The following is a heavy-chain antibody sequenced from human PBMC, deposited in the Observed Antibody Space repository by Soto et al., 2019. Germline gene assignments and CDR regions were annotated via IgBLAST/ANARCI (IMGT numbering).Heavy chain of an antibody. CDR2: ISYSVST. CDR3: TRGDY. J-gene: IGHJ4*02. V-gene: IGHV4-31*03. Sequence: QVQLQESGPGLVKPSQTLSLTCTVSGDSMTTVGYYWTWIRQHPGQGLEWIGFISYSVSTYYSSSLKGRVAISADTPKNQFSLKLNSVTAADTAVYYCTRGDYWGQGTLVTVSS. CDR1: GDSMTTVGYY.